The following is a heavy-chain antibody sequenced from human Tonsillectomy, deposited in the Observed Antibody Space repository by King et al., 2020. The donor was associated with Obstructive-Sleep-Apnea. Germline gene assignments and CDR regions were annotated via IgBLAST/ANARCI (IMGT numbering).Heavy chain of an antibody. CDR1: GFTFSSYW. CDR2: IKEDGSEK. J-gene: IGHJ5*02. Sequence: QLVQSGGGLVQPGGSLRLSCAASGFTFSSYWMSWVRQAPGKGLEWVANIKEDGSEKYYVDSVKGRFTISRDNAKNSLYLQMNSLRADDTAVYYCARAVASNWFDPWAQGTLVTVSP. CDR3: ARAVASNWFDP. V-gene: IGHV3-7*01.